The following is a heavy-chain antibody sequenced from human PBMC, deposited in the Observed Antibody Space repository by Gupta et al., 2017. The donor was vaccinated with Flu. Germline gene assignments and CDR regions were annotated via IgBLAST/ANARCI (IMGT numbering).Heavy chain of an antibody. V-gene: IGHV3-11*01. CDR2: ISSSGSTI. CDR3: ARAYYYGSGSYYPNWFDP. J-gene: IGHJ5*02. Sequence: QVQLVESGGGLVKPGGSLRLSCAASGFTFSDYYMSWIRQAPGKGLEWVSYISSSGSTIYYADSMKGRFTISRDNAKNSLYLQMNSLRAEDTAVYYCARAYYYGSGSYYPNWFDPWGQGTLVTVSS. CDR1: GFTFSDYY. D-gene: IGHD3-10*01.